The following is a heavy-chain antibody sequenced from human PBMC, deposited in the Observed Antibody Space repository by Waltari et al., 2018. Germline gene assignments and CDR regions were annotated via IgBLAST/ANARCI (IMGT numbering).Heavy chain of an antibody. CDR2: INPNRVGT. J-gene: IGHJ4*02. CDR1: GYTFTGYY. D-gene: IGHD4-17*01. V-gene: IGHV1-2*02. CDR3: ARGMTTVTTPDY. Sequence: QVQLVQSGAEVKKPGASVKVSCKASGYTFTGYYMHWVRTAPGQGLEWMGGINPNRVGTNYAQKFQGRVTRTRDTSISTAYMELSRLRSDDTAVYYCARGMTTVTTPDYWGQGTLVTVSS.